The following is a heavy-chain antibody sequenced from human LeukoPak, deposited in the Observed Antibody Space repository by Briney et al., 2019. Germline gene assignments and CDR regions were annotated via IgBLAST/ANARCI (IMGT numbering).Heavy chain of an antibody. CDR1: GFTFSSYA. CDR2: ISSNGGST. J-gene: IGHJ4*02. CDR3: ARGRTYYYDSSGYNLDY. D-gene: IGHD3-22*01. Sequence: GGSLRLSCAASGFTFSSYAMHWVRQAPGKGLEYVSAISSNGGSTYYANSVKGRFTISRDNSKNTLYLQMGSLRAEDMAVYYCARGRTYYYDSSGYNLDYWGQGTLVTVSS. V-gene: IGHV3-64*01.